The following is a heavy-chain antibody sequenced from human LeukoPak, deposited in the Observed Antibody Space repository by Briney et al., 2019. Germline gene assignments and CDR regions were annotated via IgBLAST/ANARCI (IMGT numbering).Heavy chain of an antibody. CDR1: GYTFTAHD. CDR3: ARGRQMSINWYFDL. J-gene: IGHJ2*01. D-gene: IGHD3-10*01. Sequence: ASVKVSCKTSGYTFTAHDIFWVRQAAGQGLEWMGWMNPKSGSTAYAQKVQGRVTFTRNTSITTAYLDLTNLRYADTAMYYCARGRQMSINWYFDLWGRGTQVTVAS. V-gene: IGHV1-8*03. CDR2: MNPKSGST.